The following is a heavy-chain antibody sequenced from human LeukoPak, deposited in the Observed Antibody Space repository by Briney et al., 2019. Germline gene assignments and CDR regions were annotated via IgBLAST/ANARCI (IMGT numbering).Heavy chain of an antibody. CDR3: TRASVVGVTGLPDY. J-gene: IGHJ4*02. CDR2: IRNKAYGETA. Sequence: LSGGSLRLSCTASGFTFGGYAMTWVRQAPGKGLEWVGFIRNKAYGETAEYAASVKGRFTISRDDSNRIAYLQMNSLKTEDTAVYYCTRASVVGVTGLPDYWGQGTLVTVSS. D-gene: IGHD1-26*01. V-gene: IGHV3-49*04. CDR1: GFTFGGYA.